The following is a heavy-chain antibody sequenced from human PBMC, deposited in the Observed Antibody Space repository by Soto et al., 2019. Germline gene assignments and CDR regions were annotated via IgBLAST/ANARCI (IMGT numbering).Heavy chain of an antibody. CDR1: GFTFSSYG. CDR2: IWYDGSNK. Sequence: GGSLRLSCAASGFTFSSYGMHWVRQAPGKGLEWVAVIWYDGSNKYYTDSVKGRFTISRDNSKSTLYLQMNSLRAEDTAVYYCARDHHTAMVQDVWGQGTTVTVSS. CDR3: ARDHHTAMVQDV. D-gene: IGHD5-18*01. V-gene: IGHV3-33*01. J-gene: IGHJ6*02.